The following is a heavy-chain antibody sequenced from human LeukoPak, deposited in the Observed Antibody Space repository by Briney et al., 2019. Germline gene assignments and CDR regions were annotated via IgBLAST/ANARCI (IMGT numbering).Heavy chain of an antibody. Sequence: PSETLSLTCAVSGHPINSAYYWVWIRQPPGKGLEWIGSLYHPDSTYYNPSLESRVTMSVDTSRNQFSLKLSFVTAPDTAVYYCARQFDSYFYYYLDVWGTGTTVTVSS. D-gene: IGHD3-10*01. CDR3: ARQFDSYFYYYLDV. J-gene: IGHJ6*03. CDR2: LYHPDST. CDR1: GHPINSAYY. V-gene: IGHV4-38-2*01.